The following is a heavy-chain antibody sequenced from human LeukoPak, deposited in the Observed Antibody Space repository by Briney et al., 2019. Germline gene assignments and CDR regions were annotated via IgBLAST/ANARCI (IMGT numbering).Heavy chain of an antibody. J-gene: IGHJ4*02. D-gene: IGHD5-12*01. CDR2: IYPGDSDT. CDR3: ARRSGGYWTFDY. Sequence: EESLKISCKGSGYSFTSYWIGWVRQMPGKGLEWMGIIYPGDSDTRYSPSFQGQVTISADTSISTAYLRWNSLKASDTATYYCARRSGGYWTFDYWGQGTLVTVSS. V-gene: IGHV5-51*01. CDR1: GYSFTSYW.